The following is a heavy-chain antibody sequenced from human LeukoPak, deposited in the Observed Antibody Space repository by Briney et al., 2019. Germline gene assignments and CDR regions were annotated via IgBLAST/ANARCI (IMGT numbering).Heavy chain of an antibody. CDR2: INPNSGGT. CDR3: ARGYSSSWYPYYYYMDV. J-gene: IGHJ6*03. V-gene: IGHV1-2*02. Sequence: ASVKVSRKASGYTYTGYYMHWVRQAPGQGLEWMGWINPNSGGTNYAQKFQGRVTMTRDTSISTAYMELSRLRSDDTAVYYCARGYSSSWYPYYYYMDVWGKGTTVTISS. CDR1: GYTYTGYY. D-gene: IGHD6-13*01.